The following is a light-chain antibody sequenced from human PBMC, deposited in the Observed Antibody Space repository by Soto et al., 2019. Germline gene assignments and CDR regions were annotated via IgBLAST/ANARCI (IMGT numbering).Light chain of an antibody. CDR1: QSINRW. V-gene: IGKV1-5*03. CDR3: QQYHRSPVT. J-gene: IGKJ4*01. CDR2: KAY. Sequence: DIQMTQSPSTLSAFVGDRVTITCRASQSINRWLACYQQKPGKAPNLLLFKAYNLESGAPSRFSGSGSGTEFTLTISSLQPDDFATYYCQQYHRSPVTFGGGTKVEIK.